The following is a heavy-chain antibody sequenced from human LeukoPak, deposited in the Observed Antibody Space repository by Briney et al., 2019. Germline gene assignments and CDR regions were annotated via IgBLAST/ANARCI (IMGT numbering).Heavy chain of an antibody. J-gene: IGHJ4*02. CDR3: ARAPQIFGVVRDDY. V-gene: IGHV3-74*01. CDR1: GFTFSSCW. Sequence: PGGSLRLSCAASGFTFSSCWMHWVRQAPGKGLVWVSRINSDGSSTSYADSVKGRFTISRDNAKNTLYLQMNSLRAEDTAVYYCARAPQIFGVVRDDYWGQGTLVTVSS. D-gene: IGHD3-3*01. CDR2: INSDGSST.